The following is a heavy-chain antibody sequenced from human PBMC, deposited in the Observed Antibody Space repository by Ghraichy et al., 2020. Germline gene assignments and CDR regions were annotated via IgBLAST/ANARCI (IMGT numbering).Heavy chain of an antibody. CDR3: AKWPSNYDFWSGYYYFDY. Sequence: GGSLRLSCAASGFTFISYAMSWVRQAPGKGLEWVSAISGSGGSTYYADSVKGRFTISRDNSKNTLYLQMNSLRAEDTAVYYCAKWPSNYDFWSGYYYFDYWGQGTLVTVSS. CDR1: GFTFISYA. V-gene: IGHV3-23*01. J-gene: IGHJ4*02. D-gene: IGHD3-3*01. CDR2: ISGSGGST.